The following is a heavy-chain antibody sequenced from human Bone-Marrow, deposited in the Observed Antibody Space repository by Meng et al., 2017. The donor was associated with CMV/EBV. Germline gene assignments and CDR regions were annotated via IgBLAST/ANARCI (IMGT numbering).Heavy chain of an antibody. V-gene: IGHV3-21*01. D-gene: IGHD3-3*01. CDR2: ISSSSSYI. Sequence: GESLKISCAASGFTFSSYSMNWVRQAPGKGLEWVSSISSSSSYIYYADSVKGRFTISRDNAKNSLYLQMNSLRAEDTAVYYCAKDKGLRFLEWFSVRGQKTMVTSPQ. J-gene: IGHJ4*02. CDR3: AKDKGLRFLEWFSV. CDR1: GFTFSSYS.